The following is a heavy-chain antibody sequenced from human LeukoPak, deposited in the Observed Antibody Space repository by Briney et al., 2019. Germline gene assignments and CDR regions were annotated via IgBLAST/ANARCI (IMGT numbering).Heavy chain of an antibody. V-gene: IGHV4-34*01. CDR2: INHSGST. D-gene: IGHD6-19*01. CDR1: GGSFSGYY. Sequence: PSETLSLTCAVYGGSFSGYYWSWIRQPPGKGLEWIGEINHSGSTNYNPSLKSRVTISVDTSKNQFSLKLSSVTAADTAVYYCARGGSGIGVYSSGWSRSEHPKPRYYYYGMDVWGQGTTVTVSS. J-gene: IGHJ6*02. CDR3: ARGGSGIGVYSSGWSRSEHPKPRYYYYGMDV.